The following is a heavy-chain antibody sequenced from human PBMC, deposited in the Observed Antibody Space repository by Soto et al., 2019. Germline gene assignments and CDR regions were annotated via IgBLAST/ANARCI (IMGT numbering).Heavy chain of an antibody. CDR1: GGSISSYY. CDR2: IYYSGST. V-gene: IGHV4-59*01. Sequence: PSETLSLTCTVSGGSISSYYWSWIRQPPGKGLEWIGYIYYSGSTNYNPSLKSRVTISVDTSKNQFSLKLSSVTAADTAVYYCARIFFDWLPYFDYWGQGTLVTVSS. CDR3: ARIFFDWLPYFDY. D-gene: IGHD3-9*01. J-gene: IGHJ4*02.